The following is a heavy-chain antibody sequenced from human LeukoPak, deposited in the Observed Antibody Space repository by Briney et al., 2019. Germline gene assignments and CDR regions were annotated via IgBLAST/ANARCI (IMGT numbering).Heavy chain of an antibody. J-gene: IGHJ4*02. CDR3: AKDDYYGLGY. CDR1: GFSFDDYA. V-gene: IGHV3-9*01. D-gene: IGHD3-10*01. CDR2: ISWNSGHI. Sequence: GGSLRLSCAASGFSFDDYAMHGVRQAPGKGREGVSAISWNSGHIDYAASVKGRFTISRDNAKNSLSLQMNSLRAEDTALYYCAKDDYYGLGYWGQGTLVTVSS.